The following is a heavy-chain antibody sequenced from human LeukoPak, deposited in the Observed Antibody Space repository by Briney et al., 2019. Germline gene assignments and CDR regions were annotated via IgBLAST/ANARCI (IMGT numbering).Heavy chain of an antibody. D-gene: IGHD6-19*01. CDR2: INPNSGGT. V-gene: IGHV1-2*02. CDR3: ARGAAVAGNWFDP. CDR1: GYTFTGYY. J-gene: IGHJ5*02. Sequence: GASVKVSCKASGYTFTGYYMHWVRQAPGQGLEWMGWINPNSGGTNYAQKFQGRVTMTRDTSISTAYMELSRLRSDDTAVYYCARGAAVAGNWFDPWGQGTLVTVSS.